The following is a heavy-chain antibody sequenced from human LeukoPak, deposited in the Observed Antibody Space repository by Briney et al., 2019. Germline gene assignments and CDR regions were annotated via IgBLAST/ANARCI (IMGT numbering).Heavy chain of an antibody. CDR2: VNPSGGIT. J-gene: IGHJ4*02. V-gene: IGHV1-46*01. CDR3: ARDLGKDSSSSGDY. Sequence: ASVKVSCKASGYPFITYYIPWVRLAPGQGLEWMGIVNPSGGITTYAQKFQGRVTLTSDTSTSTVYMELSSLRPEDTAVYCCARDLGKDSSSSGDYWGQGTLVTVSS. CDR1: GYPFITYY. D-gene: IGHD6-6*01.